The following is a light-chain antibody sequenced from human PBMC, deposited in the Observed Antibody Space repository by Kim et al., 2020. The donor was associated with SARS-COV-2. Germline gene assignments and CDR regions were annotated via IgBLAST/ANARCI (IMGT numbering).Light chain of an antibody. V-gene: IGLV1-44*01. CDR2: SNN. CDR3: AAWDDSLHGWV. J-gene: IGLJ3*02. CDR1: SSNIGSNT. Sequence: QPVLTQPPSTSETPGHRVTIFCSGSSSNIGSNTVHWYQQLPGSAPKLLIYSNNQRPSGVPDRFSASKSDTSASLAISGLQSEDEADYHCAAWDDSLHGWVFGGGTQLTVL.